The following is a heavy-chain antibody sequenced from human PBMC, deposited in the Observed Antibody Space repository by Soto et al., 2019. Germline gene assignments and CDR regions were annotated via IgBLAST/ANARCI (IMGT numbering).Heavy chain of an antibody. CDR3: ARDIASPGGDYFDS. CDR2: ISTGGDYM. CDR1: GFTFRNYN. J-gene: IGHJ4*02. D-gene: IGHD2-21*01. Sequence: EVQLVESGGGLVKAGGSLRLFCTASGFTFRNYNMNWVRQAPGKGLEWVSSISTGGDYMFYAYSVKGRFTISRDNAQNSLFLQIDSPRAEDTAVYYCARDIASPGGDYFDSWGQGTLVTVSS. V-gene: IGHV3-21*06.